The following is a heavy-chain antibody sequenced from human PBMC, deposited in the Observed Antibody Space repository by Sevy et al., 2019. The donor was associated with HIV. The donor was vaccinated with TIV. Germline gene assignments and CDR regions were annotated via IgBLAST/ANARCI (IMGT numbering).Heavy chain of an antibody. CDR2: ICGGGSNK. CDR3: AKDALCDDYAGYYMDV. J-gene: IGHJ6*03. CDR1: GFTFSSYG. Sequence: GGSLRLSCAASGFTFSSYGMHWVRQAPGKGLEWVAGICGGGSNKYYADSVKGRFTISRDNSKNTLYLQMNSLRAEDTAVYYCAKDALCDDYAGYYMDVWGKGTTVTVSS. D-gene: IGHD4-17*01. V-gene: IGHV3-30*18.